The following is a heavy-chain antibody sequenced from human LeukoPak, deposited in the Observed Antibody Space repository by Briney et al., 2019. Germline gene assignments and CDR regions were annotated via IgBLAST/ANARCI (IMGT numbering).Heavy chain of an antibody. J-gene: IGHJ6*03. CDR2: INHSGST. D-gene: IGHD1-26*01. V-gene: IGHV4-34*01. CDR1: GGSFSGYY. Sequence: SETLSLTCAVYGGSFSGYYWSWIRQPPGKGLEWIGEINHSGSTNYNPSLKSRVTISVDTSKNQFSLKLSSVTAADTAVYYCARKGVLDGSYYYYYYYMDVWGKGTTVTVSS. CDR3: ARKGVLDGSYYYYYYYMDV.